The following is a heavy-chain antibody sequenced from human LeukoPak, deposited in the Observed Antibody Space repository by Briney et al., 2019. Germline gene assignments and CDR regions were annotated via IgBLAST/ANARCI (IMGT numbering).Heavy chain of an antibody. Sequence: PSETLSLTCTVSGGSISSYYWSWIRQPAGKGLEWIGRIYTSGSTNYNPSLKSRVTMSVDTSKNQFSLKLSSVTAADTAVYYCSEKNTVWGVIVNDYWGQGTLVTVSS. CDR1: GGSISSYY. CDR2: IYTSGST. CDR3: SEKNTVWGVIVNDY. D-gene: IGHD3-16*02. V-gene: IGHV4-4*07. J-gene: IGHJ4*02.